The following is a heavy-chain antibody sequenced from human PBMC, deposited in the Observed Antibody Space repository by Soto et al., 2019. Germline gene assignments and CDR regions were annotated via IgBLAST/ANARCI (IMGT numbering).Heavy chain of an antibody. CDR1: GFTFSNAW. J-gene: IGHJ4*02. CDR2: IKSKTDGGTT. CDR3: NRGGSGEWELPDY. Sequence: GGSLRLSCAASGFTFSNAWMSWVRQAPGKGLEWVGRIKSKTDGGTTDYAAPVKGRFTISRDDSKNTLYLQMNSLKTEDTAVYYCNRGGSGEWELPDYWGQGTLVTVSS. V-gene: IGHV3-15*01. D-gene: IGHD1-26*01.